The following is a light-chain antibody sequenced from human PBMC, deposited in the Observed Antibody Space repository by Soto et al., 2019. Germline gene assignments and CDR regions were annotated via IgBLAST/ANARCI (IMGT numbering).Light chain of an antibody. CDR2: EVN. Sequence: HSVLTQAPSASGFPGQSVSISCTGTSSDVGGYIYVSWYQQHPGKVPKLMIYEVNKRPSGVPDRFSGSRSGNTASLTVSGFQTEDEADYYCSSYAGSNYVFGTGTKVTVL. V-gene: IGLV2-8*01. CDR3: SSYAGSNYV. J-gene: IGLJ1*01. CDR1: SSDVGGYIY.